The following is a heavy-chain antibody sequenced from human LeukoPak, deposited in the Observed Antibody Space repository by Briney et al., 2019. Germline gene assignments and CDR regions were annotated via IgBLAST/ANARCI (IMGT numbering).Heavy chain of an antibody. Sequence: GGSLRPSSAASGFTFSSYGMHWVRQAPGKGLEWVAVISYDGSNKYYADSVTGRFTISRDNSKNTLYLQMNSLRAEDTAVYYCAKDRGSSWTGFFDYWGQGTLVTVSS. J-gene: IGHJ4*02. CDR1: GFTFSSYG. V-gene: IGHV3-30*18. CDR2: ISYDGSNK. CDR3: AKDRGSSWTGFFDY. D-gene: IGHD6-13*01.